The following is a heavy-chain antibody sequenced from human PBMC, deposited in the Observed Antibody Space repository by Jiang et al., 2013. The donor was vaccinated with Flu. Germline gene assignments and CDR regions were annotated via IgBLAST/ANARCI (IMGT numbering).Heavy chain of an antibody. V-gene: IGHV3-9*01. CDR2: ISWHSKDI. CDR1: GFTFDDYA. CDR3: SRPKGGFTVIEY. Sequence: VQLVESGGGWVQPGASLTLSCTGSGFTFDDYAIHWVRQAPGKGLEWVSGISWHSKDIGYADSVKGRFTISRDNAKNSVHLQMNSLTPEDTAVYFVSRPKGGFTVIEY. J-gene: IGHJ1*01. D-gene: IGHD3-22*01.